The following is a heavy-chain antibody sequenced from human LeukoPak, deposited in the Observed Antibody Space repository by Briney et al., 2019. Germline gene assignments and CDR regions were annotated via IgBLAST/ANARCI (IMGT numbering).Heavy chain of an antibody. D-gene: IGHD1-26*01. J-gene: IGHJ4*02. CDR2: IKQDESEK. CDR3: ATYSGAHHKTFDD. CDR1: GFSLSTYW. Sequence: TGGSLRLSCAASGFSLSTYWMSWVRQAPGKGLEWVANIKQDESEKDYVDSVKGRFTISRDNAKNSMCLQMSSLRAEDTAVYYCATYSGAHHKTFDDWGQGTLVTVSS. V-gene: IGHV3-7*03.